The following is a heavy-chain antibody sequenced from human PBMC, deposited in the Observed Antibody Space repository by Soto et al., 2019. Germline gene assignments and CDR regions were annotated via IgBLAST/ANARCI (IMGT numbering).Heavy chain of an antibody. D-gene: IGHD6-13*01. V-gene: IGHV4-59*01. CDR2: IYYSGST. CDR3: ARDLTESRWTPQGWFHP. CDR1: GGSISSYY. J-gene: IGHJ5*02. Sequence: SETLSLTCTVSGGSISSYYWSWIRQPPGKGLEWIGYIYYSGSTNYNPSLKSRVTISVDTSKNQFSLKLSSVTAADTAVYYCARDLTESRWTPQGWFHPWGQGTLVTVSS.